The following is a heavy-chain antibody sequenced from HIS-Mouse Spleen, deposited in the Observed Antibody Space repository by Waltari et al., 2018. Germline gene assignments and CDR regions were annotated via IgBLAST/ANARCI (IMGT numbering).Heavy chain of an antibody. V-gene: IGHV4-39*01. J-gene: IGHJ2*01. Sequence: QLQLQESGPGLVKPSETLSLTCTVSGGSISSSSYYWGWIRQPPGKGLEWIGSIYYRGDTYYNRSLKSRVTIAVDTSKNQCSLKLSSVTAADTAVYYCARHNLNYWYFDLWGRGTLVTVSS. CDR3: ARHNLNYWYFDL. CDR1: GGSISSSSYY. CDR2: IYYRGDT.